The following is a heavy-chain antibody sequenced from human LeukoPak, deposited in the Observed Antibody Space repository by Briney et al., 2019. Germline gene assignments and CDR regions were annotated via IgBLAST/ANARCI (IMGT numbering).Heavy chain of an antibody. CDR1: GGSFRDYY. Sequence: SETLSLTCAVFGGSFRDYYWSWVRQSPGKGLEWIGEIHHSGSTKYNPSLRSRVIISVDTSKNQVSLKLTSVDAADTAIYYCSCSGGSCYYRDVRGPWGQGTLVTVSS. CDR3: SCSGGSCYYRDVRGP. CDR2: IHHSGST. D-gene: IGHD2-15*01. V-gene: IGHV4-34*01. J-gene: IGHJ5*02.